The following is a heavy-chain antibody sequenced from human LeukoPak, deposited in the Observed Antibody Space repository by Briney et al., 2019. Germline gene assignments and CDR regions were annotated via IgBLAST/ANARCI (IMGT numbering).Heavy chain of an antibody. Sequence: PGGSLRLSCAASGFTFSSYSMNWVRQAPGKGLEWVSSISSSSSYIYYADSVKGRFTISRDNAKNSLYLQMNSLRAEDTAVYYCARGSLHYYGSGSYPRDYWGQGTLVTVSS. D-gene: IGHD3-10*01. CDR2: ISSSSSYI. CDR3: ARGSLHYYGSGSYPRDY. V-gene: IGHV3-21*01. J-gene: IGHJ4*02. CDR1: GFTFSSYS.